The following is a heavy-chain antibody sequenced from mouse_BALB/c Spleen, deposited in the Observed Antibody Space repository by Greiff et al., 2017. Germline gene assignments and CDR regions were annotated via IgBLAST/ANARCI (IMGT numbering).Heavy chain of an antibody. J-gene: IGHJ2*01. CDR2: ISSGSSTI. D-gene: IGHD1-1*01. CDR1: GFTFSSFG. V-gene: IGHV5-17*02. Sequence: EVHLVESGGGLVQPGGSRKLSCAASGFTFSSFGMHWVRQAPEKGLEWVAYISSGSSTIYYADTVKGRFTISRDNPKNTLFLQMTSLRSEDTAMYYCARVNYYGSSLFDYWGQGTTLTVSS. CDR3: ARVNYYGSSLFDY.